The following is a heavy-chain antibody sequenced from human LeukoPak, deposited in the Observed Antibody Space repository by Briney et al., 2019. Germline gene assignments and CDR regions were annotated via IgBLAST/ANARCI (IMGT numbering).Heavy chain of an antibody. CDR3: ARYKDSSGWYGWFDP. V-gene: IGHV1-2*02. J-gene: IGHJ5*02. CDR1: GYTFTGYY. D-gene: IGHD6-19*01. Sequence: ASVKVSCKASGYTFTGYYMHWVRQAPGQGLEWMGWINPNSGGTNYAQKFQGRVTMTRDTSISTAYMERSRLRSDDTAVYYCARYKDSSGWYGWFDPWGQGTLVTVSS. CDR2: INPNSGGT.